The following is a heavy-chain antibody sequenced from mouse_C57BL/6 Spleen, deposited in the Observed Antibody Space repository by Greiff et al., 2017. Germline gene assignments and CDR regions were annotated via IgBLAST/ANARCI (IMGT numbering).Heavy chain of an antibody. V-gene: IGHV1-80*01. D-gene: IGHD2-1*01. CDR3: ARGEGNYVVYFDY. J-gene: IGHJ2*01. CDR2: LYPGDGDT. Sequence: QVHVKQSGAELVKPGASVKISCKASGYAFSSYWMNWVKQRPGKGLEWIGQLYPGDGDTNYNGKFKGKATLTADNSSSTAYMQLRRLTSEDSAVYFCARGEGNYVVYFDYLGQGTTLTVSS. CDR1: GYAFSSYW.